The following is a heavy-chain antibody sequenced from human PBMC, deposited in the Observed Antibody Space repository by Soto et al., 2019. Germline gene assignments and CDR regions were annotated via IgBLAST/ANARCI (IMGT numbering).Heavy chain of an antibody. CDR3: ARHTPAISISDH. Sequence: SETLSLPCTFSGGSISSGGYYWSWIPQHLGQGLGLIGSISSSGSIYSSPSLKSRVTISVDTAKSQFSLRLSWVTAADTAVYYCARHTPAISISDHWGQGTLVTVS. CDR2: ISSSGSI. D-gene: IGHD2-15*01. CDR1: GGSISSGGYY. J-gene: IGHJ4*02. V-gene: IGHV4-39*01.